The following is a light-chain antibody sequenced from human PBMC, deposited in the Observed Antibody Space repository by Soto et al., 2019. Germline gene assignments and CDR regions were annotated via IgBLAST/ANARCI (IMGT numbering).Light chain of an antibody. V-gene: IGLV2-14*01. J-gene: IGLJ2*01. CDR2: EVS. CDR1: SSDVGGYKY. CDR3: SSYTSSTILPVV. Sequence: QSALTQPASVSGSPGQSITISCTGTSSDVGGYKYVSWYQQLPGKDPKLMIYEVSNRPSGVSNRFSGSKSGNTASLTVSGLQPEDEADYHCSSYTSSTILPVVFGGGTKLTVL.